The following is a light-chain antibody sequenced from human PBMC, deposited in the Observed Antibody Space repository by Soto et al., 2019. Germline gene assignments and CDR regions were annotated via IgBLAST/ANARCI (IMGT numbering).Light chain of an antibody. CDR3: SSYAGSTNYV. Sequence: QSALTQPPSASGSPGQSVTISCTGTSSDVGGYNYVSWYQQHPGKAPKLMIYEVSKRPSGVPDRFSGSKSGNTASLTVSGLQAEDEADYSSSSYAGSTNYVLGTANKGTV. CDR2: EVS. J-gene: IGLJ1*01. CDR1: SSDVGGYNY. V-gene: IGLV2-8*01.